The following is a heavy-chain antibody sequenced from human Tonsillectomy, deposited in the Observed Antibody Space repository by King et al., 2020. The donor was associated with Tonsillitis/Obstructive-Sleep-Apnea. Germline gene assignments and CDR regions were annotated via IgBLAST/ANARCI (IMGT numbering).Heavy chain of an antibody. V-gene: IGHV4-31*03. J-gene: IGHJ6*03. CDR3: ASTTPPYYYYYMDV. D-gene: IGHD1-1*01. Sequence: QLQESGPRLVKPSQTLSLTCTVSNGSISSAGYYWSWIRQHPGKGLEWIGYISYSGNAYYNPSLKSRVIISVDTSKNQFSLNLSSVTAADTAVYYCASTTPPYYYYYMDVWGTGTTVAVSS. CDR2: ISYSGNA. CDR1: NGSISSAGYY.